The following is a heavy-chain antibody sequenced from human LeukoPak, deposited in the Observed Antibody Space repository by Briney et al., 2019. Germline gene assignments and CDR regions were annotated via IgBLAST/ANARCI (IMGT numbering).Heavy chain of an antibody. Sequence: PSETLSLTCTVSGGSTSSGGYYWSWIRQHPGKGLEWIGYIYYSGSTYYNPSLKSRVTISVDTSKNQFSLKLSSVTAADTAVYYCARDWRDILTGYHNWFDPWGQGTLVTVSS. CDR1: GGSTSSGGYY. CDR2: IYYSGST. D-gene: IGHD3-9*01. CDR3: ARDWRDILTGYHNWFDP. J-gene: IGHJ5*02. V-gene: IGHV4-31*03.